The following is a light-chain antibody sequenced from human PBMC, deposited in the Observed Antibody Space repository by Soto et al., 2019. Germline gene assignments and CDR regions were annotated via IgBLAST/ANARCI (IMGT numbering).Light chain of an antibody. CDR1: QSVSSN. Sequence: EIVLTQSPGTLSLSPGERATLSCSASQSVSSNLAWYQQKPGQAPRLLIYGASSRATGIPDRFSGSGSGTDFTLTISRLEPEDFAVYYCQQYGSSRRTFGQGTKVDIK. J-gene: IGKJ1*01. CDR2: GAS. V-gene: IGKV3-20*01. CDR3: QQYGSSRRT.